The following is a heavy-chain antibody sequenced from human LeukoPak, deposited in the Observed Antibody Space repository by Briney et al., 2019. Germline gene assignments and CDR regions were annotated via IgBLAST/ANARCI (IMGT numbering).Heavy chain of an antibody. CDR3: AKERSLEIAVAGTIFDY. CDR1: GFTFGDYA. CDR2: IYSGGDT. Sequence: PGGSLRLSCTASGFTFGDYAMSWVRQAPGKGLEWVSVIYSGGDTYYADSVKGRFTISRDNSKNMIYLEMSSLKAEDTAVYYCAKERSLEIAVAGTIFDYWGQGTLVTVSS. V-gene: IGHV3-66*01. D-gene: IGHD6-19*01. J-gene: IGHJ4*02.